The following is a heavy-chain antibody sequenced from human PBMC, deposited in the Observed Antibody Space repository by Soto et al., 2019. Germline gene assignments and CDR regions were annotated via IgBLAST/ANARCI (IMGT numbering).Heavy chain of an antibody. CDR3: ARGPYGGGKWFDP. D-gene: IGHD4-17*01. Sequence: QVQLQESGPGLVKASETLSLTCTVSSGSISSYYWSWIRQPPGKGLEWIGYIYYSGSTNYNPSLKSRVTIVVDASKNQFSLKLSSVTAADTAVYYCARGPYGGGKWFDPWGQGTLVTVSS. CDR2: IYYSGST. V-gene: IGHV4-59*01. J-gene: IGHJ5*02. CDR1: SGSISSYY.